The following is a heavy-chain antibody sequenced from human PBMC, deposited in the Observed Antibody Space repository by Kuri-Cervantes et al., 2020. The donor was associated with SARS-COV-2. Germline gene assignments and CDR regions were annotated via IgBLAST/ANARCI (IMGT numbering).Heavy chain of an antibody. Sequence: SVKVSCKASGCTFSSYTISWVRQAPGQGLDWMGRIIPILGIVNYAQKFQGRVTINADKSTSTAYMELSSLRSEDTAVYYCAADMAYCGGDCYSNYYYYYGMDVWGQGTTVTVSS. V-gene: IGHV1-69*02. J-gene: IGHJ6*02. CDR2: IIPILGIV. CDR3: AADMAYCGGDCYSNYYYYYGMDV. D-gene: IGHD2-21*02. CDR1: GCTFSSYT.